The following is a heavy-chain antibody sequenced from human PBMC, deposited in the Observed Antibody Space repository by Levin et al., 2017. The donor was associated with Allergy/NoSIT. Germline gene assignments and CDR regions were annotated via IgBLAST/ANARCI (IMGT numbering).Heavy chain of an antibody. V-gene: IGHV3-74*01. J-gene: IGHJ5*02. CDR3: ARGRIAYNWFDP. Sequence: LSLTCAASGFTFSSYWMHWVRQAPGKGLVWVSRINSDGSSTSYADSVKGRFTISRDNAKNTLYLQMNSLRAEDTAVYYCARGRIAYNWFDPWGQGTLVTVSS. D-gene: IGHD6-13*01. CDR2: INSDGSST. CDR1: GFTFSSYW.